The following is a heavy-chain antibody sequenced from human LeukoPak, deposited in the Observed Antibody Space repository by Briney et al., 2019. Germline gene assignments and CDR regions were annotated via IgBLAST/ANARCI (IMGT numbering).Heavy chain of an antibody. D-gene: IGHD2-2*01. Sequence: PGGSLRLSCAASGFTFSSYAMTWVRQAPGKGLEWVSVISGSGVNTDYADSVKGRVTISRDNAKNSLYLQMNSLRAEDTALYYCARRSTPQDDAFDIWGQGTMVTVSS. CDR2: ISGSGVNT. CDR3: ARRSTPQDDAFDI. CDR1: GFTFSSYA. V-gene: IGHV3-23*01. J-gene: IGHJ3*02.